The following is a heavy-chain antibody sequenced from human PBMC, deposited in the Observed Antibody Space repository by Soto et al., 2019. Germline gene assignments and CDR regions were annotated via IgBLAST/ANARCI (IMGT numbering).Heavy chain of an antibody. Sequence: QVHLVQSGAEVKKPGASVKVSCKGSGYAFTTYGITWVRQAPGQGLEWMGWISAHNGNTNYAQKLQGRVTVTRDTPTSPAYMELRSLSSDDTAGYYCARGRYVDYWGQGALVTVSS. CDR3: ARGRYVDY. D-gene: IGHD1-1*01. V-gene: IGHV1-18*01. CDR1: GYAFTTYG. J-gene: IGHJ4*02. CDR2: ISAHNGNT.